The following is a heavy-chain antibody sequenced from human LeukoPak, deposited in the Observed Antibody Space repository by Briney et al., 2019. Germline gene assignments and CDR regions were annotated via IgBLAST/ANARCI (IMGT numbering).Heavy chain of an antibody. D-gene: IGHD5-24*01. CDR3: ARAGDGYYYYYYMDV. V-gene: IGHV4-59*08. CDR2: IFSSESSNT. Sequence: SETLSLTCSVSNGSFSTYYWGWIRPPPGKRLEWIGYIFSSESSNTNYNPSLNGRVTISVDTSKNQFSLTLNSVTAADTAVYYCARAGDGYYYYYYMDVWGKGTTVTVSS. CDR1: NGSFSTYY. J-gene: IGHJ6*03.